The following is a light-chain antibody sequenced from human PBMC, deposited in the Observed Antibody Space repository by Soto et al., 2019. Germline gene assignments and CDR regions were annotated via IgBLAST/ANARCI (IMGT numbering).Light chain of an antibody. V-gene: IGLV2-14*01. CDR3: SSYADTYTFVV. J-gene: IGLJ2*01. CDR1: SSDVGTYNY. CDR2: EVS. Sequence: QSALTQPASVSGSPGQSITISCTGTSSDVGTYNYVSWYQQHADKAPKLVIYEVSNRPSGVSNRFSGSKSGNTASLTISGLQAEDEADYYCSSYADTYTFVVFGGGTKLTVL.